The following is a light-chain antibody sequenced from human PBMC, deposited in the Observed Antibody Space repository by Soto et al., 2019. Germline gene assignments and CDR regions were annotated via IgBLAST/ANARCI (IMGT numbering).Light chain of an antibody. J-gene: IGKJ2*01. Sequence: DIVLTESPGTLSLSPGERVTLSCRARQSVSSSYLAWYQQKPGQAPRLLIYGTSRRATGIPGRFSGSGSGTDFTLTISRLEPEDFAVYYCQQYGSSPPTFGQGTELEIK. CDR1: QSVSSSY. CDR3: QQYGSSPPT. CDR2: GTS. V-gene: IGKV3-20*01.